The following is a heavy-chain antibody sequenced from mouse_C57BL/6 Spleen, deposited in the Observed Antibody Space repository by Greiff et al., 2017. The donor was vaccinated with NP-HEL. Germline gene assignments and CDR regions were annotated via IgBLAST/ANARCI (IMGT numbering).Heavy chain of an antibody. V-gene: IGHV1-19*01. CDR2: INPYNGGT. Sequence: EVQLQQSGPVLVKPGASVKMSCKASGYTFTDYYMNWVKQSPGKSLEWIGVINPYNGGTSYNQKFKGKATLTVDKSSSTAYMELNSLTSEDSAVYYCARRGHITTKDIDYWGQGTTLTVSS. CDR1: GYTFTDYY. CDR3: ARRGHITTKDIDY. D-gene: IGHD1-1*01. J-gene: IGHJ2*01.